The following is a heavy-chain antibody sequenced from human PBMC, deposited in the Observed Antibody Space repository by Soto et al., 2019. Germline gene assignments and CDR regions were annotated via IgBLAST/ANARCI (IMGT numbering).Heavy chain of an antibody. CDR3: ARQNFIAAASRDAFDI. Sequence: GESLKISCKGSGYSFTSYWIGWVRQMPGKGLEWMGVIYPGDSDTRYSPSFQGQVTISADKSISTAYLQWSSLKASDTAMYHCARQNFIAAASRDAFDIWGQGTMVTVSS. J-gene: IGHJ3*02. CDR1: GYSFTSYW. V-gene: IGHV5-51*01. CDR2: IYPGDSDT. D-gene: IGHD6-13*01.